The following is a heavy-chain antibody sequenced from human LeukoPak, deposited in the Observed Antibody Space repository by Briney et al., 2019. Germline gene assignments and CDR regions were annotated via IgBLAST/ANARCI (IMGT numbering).Heavy chain of an antibody. CDR1: GGSISSSSYY. D-gene: IGHD4-17*01. V-gene: IGHV4-39*01. J-gene: IGHJ1*01. CDR3: ARHEYYGHYFFAL. CDR2: IYYSGST. Sequence: TSEKESLTCTVSGGSISSSSYYWGWIRQPPGKGLEWIGSIYYSGSTYYNPSLKSRVTISVDTSKNQFSLKLSSVTAADTAVYYCARHEYYGHYFFALWGRGTLVTVSS.